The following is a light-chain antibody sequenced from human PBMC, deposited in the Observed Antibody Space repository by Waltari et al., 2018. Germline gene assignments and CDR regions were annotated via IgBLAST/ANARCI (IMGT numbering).Light chain of an antibody. CDR2: EVN. V-gene: IGLV2-23*02. CDR3: CSYAGSTTFVL. CDR1: SSDVGSFNL. J-gene: IGLJ2*01. Sequence: QSALTQPASVSGSPGQSITISCTGTSSDVGSFNLVSWYQLLPGKAPNLLISEVNKRPPGVSNRFSCANSGITASLTISGLQAGDEADYYCCSYAGSTTFVLFGGGTKLTVL.